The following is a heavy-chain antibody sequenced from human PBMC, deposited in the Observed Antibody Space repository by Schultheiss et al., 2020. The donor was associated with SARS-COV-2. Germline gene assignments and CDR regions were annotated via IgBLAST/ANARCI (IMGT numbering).Heavy chain of an antibody. CDR2: ISYDGSNK. J-gene: IGHJ4*02. CDR1: GFTFSSYG. D-gene: IGHD6-13*01. V-gene: IGHV3-30*06. CDR3: ARDLSWQQLLFDY. Sequence: GGSLRLSCAASGFTFSSYGMHWVRQAPGKGLEWVAVISYDGSNKYYADSVKGRFTISRDNSKNTLYLQMNSLRAEDTAVYYCARDLSWQQLLFDYWGQGTLVTVSS.